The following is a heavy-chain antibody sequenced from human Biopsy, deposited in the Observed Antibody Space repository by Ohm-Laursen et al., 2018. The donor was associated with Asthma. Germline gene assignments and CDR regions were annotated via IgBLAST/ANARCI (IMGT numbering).Heavy chain of an antibody. V-gene: IGHV1-18*01. CDR2: ISVYNGNT. CDR1: CYTFNSAG. D-gene: IGHD3-10*01. J-gene: IGHJ6*02. CDR3: ARAVDYSHYYGIDV. Sequence: PSVKVSCKTSCYTFNSAGITWVRQAPGHGLEWMGWISVYNGNTKVAQKLQDRVTMITDTSTSTAYMELRSLRSDDTAVYFCARAVDYSHYYGIDVWGQGTTVTVS.